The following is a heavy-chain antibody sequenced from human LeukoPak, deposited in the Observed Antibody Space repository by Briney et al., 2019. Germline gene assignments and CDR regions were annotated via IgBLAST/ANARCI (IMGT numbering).Heavy chain of an antibody. V-gene: IGHV3-43*02. D-gene: IGHD2-8*01. CDR1: GFPFHDYA. J-gene: IGHJ6*02. Sequence: GGSLTLSCAASGFPFHDYAMHWVRQAPGKGMEWVSLISGDGGTTYYVDSVKGRFTISRDNSKDSLYLQMNSLRIEDTALYYCAKVVPGYYYGMDVWGQGTTVTVSS. CDR2: ISGDGGTT. CDR3: AKVVPGYYYGMDV.